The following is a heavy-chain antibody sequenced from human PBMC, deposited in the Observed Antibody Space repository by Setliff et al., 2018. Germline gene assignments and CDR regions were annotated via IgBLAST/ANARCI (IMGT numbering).Heavy chain of an antibody. V-gene: IGHV3-7*01. CDR2: IKQDGSEK. CDR3: ARLALTGYDSSGYYYALEYYYYMDV. J-gene: IGHJ6*03. D-gene: IGHD3-22*01. CDR1: GFTFSSYW. Sequence: GGSLRLSCAASGFTFSSYWMSWVRQAPGKGLEWVANIKQDGSEKYYVDSVKGRFTISRDNAKNSLYLQMNSLGAEDTAVYYCARLALTGYDSSGYYYALEYYYYMDVWGKGTTVTVS.